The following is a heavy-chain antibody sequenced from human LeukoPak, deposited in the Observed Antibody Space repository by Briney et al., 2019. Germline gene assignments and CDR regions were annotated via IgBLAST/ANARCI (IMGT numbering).Heavy chain of an antibody. V-gene: IGHV4-39*01. Sequence: SETLSLTCTVSGGSISSSSYYWGWIRQPPGKGLEWIGRIYYSGSTYYNPSLKSRVTISVDTSKNQFSLKLSSVTAADTAVYYCARYCSGGSCYSFVGGAFDIWGQGTMVTVSS. CDR3: ARYCSGGSCYSFVGGAFDI. CDR2: IYYSGST. J-gene: IGHJ3*02. D-gene: IGHD2-15*01. CDR1: GGSISSSSYY.